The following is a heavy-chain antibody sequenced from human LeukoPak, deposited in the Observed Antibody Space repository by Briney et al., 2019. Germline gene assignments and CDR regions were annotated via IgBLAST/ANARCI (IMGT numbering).Heavy chain of an antibody. CDR1: GYSFTHHN. CDR2: IKPNNGDT. D-gene: IGHD4-17*01. CDR3: ARVLSAVTSTFDY. V-gene: IGHV1-2*02. Sequence: ASVKVSCKASGYSFTHHNVHWVRQAPGQALEWMGWIKPNNGDTKFSQKFQDRVTLTSDTSIDTAYMEMSGLTSDDTAIYYCARVLSAVTSTFDYWGQGTLATVSS. J-gene: IGHJ4*02.